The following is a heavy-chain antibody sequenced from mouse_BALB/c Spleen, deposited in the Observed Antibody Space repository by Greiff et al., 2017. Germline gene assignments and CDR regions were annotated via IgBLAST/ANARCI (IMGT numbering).Heavy chain of an antibody. CDR2: IWRGGST. CDR1: GFSLTSYG. CDR3: AKGSSGYAMDY. V-gene: IGHV2-5-1*01. Sequence: VQRVESGPSLVQPSQSLSITCTVSGFSLTSYGVHWVRQSPGKGLEWLGVIWRGGSTDYNAAFMSRLSITKDNSKSQVFFKMNSLQADDTAIYYCAKGSSGYAMDYWGQGTSVTVSS. D-gene: IGHD3-1*01. J-gene: IGHJ4*01.